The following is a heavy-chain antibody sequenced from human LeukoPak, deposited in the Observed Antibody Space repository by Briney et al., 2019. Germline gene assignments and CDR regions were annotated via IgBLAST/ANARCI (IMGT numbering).Heavy chain of an antibody. CDR2: ISGSGGST. CDR3: ASLHNRRLRFLEWLTRRGFRGP. J-gene: IGHJ5*02. D-gene: IGHD3-3*01. V-gene: IGHV3-23*01. Sequence: GGSLRLSCAASGFTFSSYAMSWVRQAPGKGLEWVSAISGSGGSTYYADSVKGRFTISRDNSKNTLYLQMNSLRAEDTAVYYCASLHNRRLRFLEWLTRRGFRGPWGQGTLVTVSS. CDR1: GFTFSSYA.